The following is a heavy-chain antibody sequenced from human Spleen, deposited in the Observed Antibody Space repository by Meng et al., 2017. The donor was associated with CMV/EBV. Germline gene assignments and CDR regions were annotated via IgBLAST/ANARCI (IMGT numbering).Heavy chain of an antibody. Sequence: SYWIHWVRQALGKGLVWVSRINSDGSSTSYADSVKGRFTISRDNAKNTLYLQMNSLRAEDTAVYYCARDGRKYCSGGSCYSLLFDYWGQGTLVTVSS. CDR1: SYW. CDR2: INSDGSST. J-gene: IGHJ4*02. D-gene: IGHD2-15*01. CDR3: ARDGRKYCSGGSCYSLLFDY. V-gene: IGHV3-74*01.